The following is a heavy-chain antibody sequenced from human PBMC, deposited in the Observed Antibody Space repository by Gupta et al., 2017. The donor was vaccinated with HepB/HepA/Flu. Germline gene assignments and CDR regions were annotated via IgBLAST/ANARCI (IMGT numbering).Heavy chain of an antibody. CDR3: TMGWTVTAVTTK. CDR1: GGSMNSYF. CDR2: IYYTGSD. D-gene: IGHD4-17*01. V-gene: IGHV4-59*01. Sequence: HVQLQESGPGLMKPSETLSLTCPVPGGSMNSYFWNWIRQPPGKGLEWIGYIYYTGSDNDNPALESRVTISLYTSKKQFSLKMPSVQAADTAVYYWTMGWTVTAVTTKWGQGTQVTGSS. J-gene: IGHJ1*01.